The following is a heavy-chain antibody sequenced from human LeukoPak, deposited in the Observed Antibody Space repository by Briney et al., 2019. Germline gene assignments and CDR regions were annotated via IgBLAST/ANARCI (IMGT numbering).Heavy chain of an antibody. Sequence: KPGGSLRLSCAASGFTFSDYYMTWIRQAPRKGLEWVSYISSSGNTIYYADSVKGRFTISRDNAKNSLYLQMNSLRAEDTAVYYCARSLPGGSSYLDYWGQGTLVTVSS. CDR3: ARSLPGGSSYLDY. D-gene: IGHD6-13*01. CDR2: ISSSGNTI. CDR1: GFTFSDYY. V-gene: IGHV3-11*04. J-gene: IGHJ4*02.